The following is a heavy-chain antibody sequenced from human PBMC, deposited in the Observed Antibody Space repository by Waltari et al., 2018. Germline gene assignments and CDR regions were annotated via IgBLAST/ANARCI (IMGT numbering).Heavy chain of an antibody. Sequence: DWVGWVRQAPGKGLEWVANIKQDGSETNYVDSVKGRFTISRDNAKNSLYLQMNSLRAEDTAVYYCARGRITIGPWGQGSLVTVSS. J-gene: IGHJ4*02. CDR1: DW. CDR2: IKQDGSET. V-gene: IGHV3-7*01. D-gene: IGHD3-10*01. CDR3: ARGRITIGP.